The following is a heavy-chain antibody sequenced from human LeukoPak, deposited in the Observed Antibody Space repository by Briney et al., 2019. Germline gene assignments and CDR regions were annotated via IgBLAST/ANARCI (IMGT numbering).Heavy chain of an antibody. CDR3: ARWGTYSSSWLGSFDI. Sequence: GGSLRLSCAAPGFTFRSYWMSWVRQVLGKGREWLANIKQDGSERYYVNSVKGGFTITRDNAKNSLYLQMNSLRVEDTAVYYCARWGTYSSSWLGSFDIWGQGTMVTVSS. V-gene: IGHV3-7*05. CDR1: GFTFRSYW. CDR2: IKQDGSER. J-gene: IGHJ3*02. D-gene: IGHD6-13*01.